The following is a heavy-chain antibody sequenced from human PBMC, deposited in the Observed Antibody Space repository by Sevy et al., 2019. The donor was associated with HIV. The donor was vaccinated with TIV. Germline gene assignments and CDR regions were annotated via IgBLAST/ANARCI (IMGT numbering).Heavy chain of an antibody. D-gene: IGHD4-4*01. V-gene: IGHV3-33*01. Sequence: GGSLRLSCAASGFTFSSHGMHWVRQAPGKGLEWVAVIWYDGSNKYYADSVKGRFTISRDNSKSTLFLQINSLRAEDTAEYFCARDKDYSNYLPDYWGQGTLVTVSS. CDR3: ARDKDYSNYLPDY. CDR1: GFTFSSHG. J-gene: IGHJ4*02. CDR2: IWYDGSNK.